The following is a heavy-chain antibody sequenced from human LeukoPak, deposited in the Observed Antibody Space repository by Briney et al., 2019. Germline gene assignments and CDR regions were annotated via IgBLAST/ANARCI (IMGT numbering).Heavy chain of an antibody. D-gene: IGHD4/OR15-4a*01. V-gene: IGHV3-7*01. Sequence: GGSLRLSCAASGFTFSTYWMSWVRQAPGKGLEWVANIKQDGSETYYVDSVRGRFSISRDNAKNSLFLQMNSLRAEDTAVYYCARRTEVISMVTDEPFDYWGQGTLVTLSS. CDR2: IKQDGSET. CDR3: ARRTEVISMVTDEPFDY. J-gene: IGHJ4*02. CDR1: GFTFSTYW.